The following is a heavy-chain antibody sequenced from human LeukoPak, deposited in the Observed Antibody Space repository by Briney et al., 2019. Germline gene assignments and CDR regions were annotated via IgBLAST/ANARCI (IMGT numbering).Heavy chain of an antibody. CDR3: ARGVYGGYFDQ. J-gene: IGHJ4*02. D-gene: IGHD4/OR15-4a*01. CDR1: GGSFSGYY. CDR2: IEYSGRT. Sequence: SETLSLTCAVYGGSFSGYYWSWIRQPPGKGLEWIGYIEYSGRTEYKPSLQSRLTISVDTSKNQFSLKVNSVTAADTAVYYCARGVYGGYFDQWGQGALVTVSS. V-gene: IGHV4-59*01.